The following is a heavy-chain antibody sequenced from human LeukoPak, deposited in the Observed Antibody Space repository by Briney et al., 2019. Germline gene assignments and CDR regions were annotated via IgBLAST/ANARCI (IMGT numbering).Heavy chain of an antibody. D-gene: IGHD2/OR15-2a*01. CDR3: ARGRGTIYMFDY. CDR2: INSDGSST. Sequence: GGSLRLSCAASGFTFHRYWMHWVRQVPGKGLVWVSRINSDGSSTTYADSVKGRFTISRDNARNTLYLQMNSLRAEDTAVYYCARGRGTIYMFDYWGQGTLVTVSS. J-gene: IGHJ4*02. CDR1: GFTFHRYW. V-gene: IGHV3-74*01.